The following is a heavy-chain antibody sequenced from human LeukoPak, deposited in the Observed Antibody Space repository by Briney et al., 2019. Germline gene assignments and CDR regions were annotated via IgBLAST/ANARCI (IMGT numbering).Heavy chain of an antibody. J-gene: IGHJ4*02. V-gene: IGHV6-1*01. CDR1: GDSVSSNSAT. D-gene: IGHD3-22*01. CDR2: TYYRSKWYN. Sequence: SQTLSLTCAISGDSVSSNSATWTWIRQSPSRGLEWLGRTYYRSKWYNDYAVPVKSRITINPDTSKNQFSLKLSSVTAADTAVYYCAREIGPNYYDSSGYYFDYWGQGTLVTVSS. CDR3: AREIGPNYYDSSGYYFDY.